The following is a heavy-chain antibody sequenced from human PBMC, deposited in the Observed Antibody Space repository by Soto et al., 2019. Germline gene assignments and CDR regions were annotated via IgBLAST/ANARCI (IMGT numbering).Heavy chain of an antibody. V-gene: IGHV3-33*01. J-gene: IGHJ5*02. D-gene: IGHD4-4*01. Sequence: GGSLRLSCAASGFTFSSYGMHWVRQAPGKGLDWVAVIWYDGSNKYYADSVKGRFTISRDNSKNTLYLQMNSLRAEDTAVYYCARESGALTVTRYNWFDPWGQGTLVTVSS. CDR3: ARESGALTVTRYNWFDP. CDR1: GFTFSSYG. CDR2: IWYDGSNK.